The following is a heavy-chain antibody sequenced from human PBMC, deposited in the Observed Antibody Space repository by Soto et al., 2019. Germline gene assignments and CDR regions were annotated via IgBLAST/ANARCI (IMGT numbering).Heavy chain of an antibody. Sequence: GGSLRLSCAASGFTFSNYAMSWVRQAPGKGLEWVSGISGSGGSIYYADSVKGRFTITRDNSKNTLYLQMRSLTAEDTAVYFCAKDGGPYLPLHFDFWGQGXLVT. CDR1: GFTFSNYA. D-gene: IGHD3-16*01. CDR3: AKDGGPYLPLHFDF. CDR2: ISGSGGSI. V-gene: IGHV3-23*01. J-gene: IGHJ4*02.